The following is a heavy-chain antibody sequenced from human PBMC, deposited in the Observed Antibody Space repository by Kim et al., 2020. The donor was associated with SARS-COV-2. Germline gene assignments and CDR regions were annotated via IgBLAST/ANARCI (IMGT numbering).Heavy chain of an antibody. CDR1: GFTFSNYA. J-gene: IGHJ4*01. CDR3: ARHVSFVSFRFDPFDY. Sequence: GGSLRLSCAASGFTFSNYAMTWVRQAPGKGLEWVSTISGSGGSTYYADSVKGRFTISRDNSKITLSLQMNSLRAEDTAVYYCARHVSFVSFRFDPFDYWG. D-gene: IGHD3-9*01. CDR2: ISGSGGST. V-gene: IGHV3-23*01.